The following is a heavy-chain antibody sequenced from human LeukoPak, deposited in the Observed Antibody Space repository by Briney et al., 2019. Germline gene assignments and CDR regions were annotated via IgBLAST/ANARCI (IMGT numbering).Heavy chain of an antibody. CDR2: INSDGYSI. J-gene: IGHJ4*02. Sequence: GGSLRLSCAASGFTVSSNYMSWVRQAPGKGPVWLARINSDGYSISYADSVKGRFTISRDNAKKTLYLQMNTLRAEDTAMYYCARAIAEAGTDSWGQGTLVTVSS. D-gene: IGHD6-19*01. V-gene: IGHV3-74*01. CDR1: GFTVSSNY. CDR3: ARAIAEAGTDS.